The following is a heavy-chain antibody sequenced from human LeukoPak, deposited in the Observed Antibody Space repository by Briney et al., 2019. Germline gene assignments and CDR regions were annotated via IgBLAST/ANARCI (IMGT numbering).Heavy chain of an antibody. J-gene: IGHJ5*02. CDR2: INPSGGNT. Sequence: ASVKVSCKTSGYTFTNFYMHWVRQAPGQGLEWMGIINPSGGNTGYAQKFQGRVTMTRDTSTSTVYMELSSLRSEDTAVYYCARDGRWPTWGQGTLVTVSS. CDR1: GYTFTNFY. V-gene: IGHV1-46*01. D-gene: IGHD4-23*01. CDR3: ARDGRWPT.